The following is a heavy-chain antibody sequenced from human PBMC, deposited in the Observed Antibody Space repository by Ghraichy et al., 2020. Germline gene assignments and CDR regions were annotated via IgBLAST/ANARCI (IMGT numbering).Heavy chain of an antibody. J-gene: IGHJ4*02. V-gene: IGHV3-9*01. CDR3: AKDGEGVRGPYYFDY. Sequence: GGSLRLSCAASGFTFDDYAMHWVRQAPGKGLEWVSGISWNSGSIGYADSVKGRFTISRDNAKNSLYLQMNSLRAEDTALYYCAKDGEGVRGPYYFDYWGQGTLVTVSS. CDR2: ISWNSGSI. CDR1: GFTFDDYA. D-gene: IGHD3-10*01.